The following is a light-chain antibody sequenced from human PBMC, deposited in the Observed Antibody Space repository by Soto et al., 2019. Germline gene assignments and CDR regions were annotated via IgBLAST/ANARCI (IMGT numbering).Light chain of an antibody. CDR2: EVS. CDR1: SSDVGGYNY. J-gene: IGLJ2*01. V-gene: IGLV2-14*01. Sequence: ALTQPASVAGSPGQSITISCTGTSSDVGGYNYVSWYQQHPGKAPKLMIYEVSNRPSGVSNRFSGSKSGNTASLTISGLQAEDEADYYCSSYTSSSTLVFGGGTKVTVL. CDR3: SSYTSSSTLV.